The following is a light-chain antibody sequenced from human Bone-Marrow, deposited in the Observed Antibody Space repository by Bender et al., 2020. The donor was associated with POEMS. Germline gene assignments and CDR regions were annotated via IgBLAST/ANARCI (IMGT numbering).Light chain of an antibody. Sequence: QSVLTQPPSASGTPGQRVTISCSGSNSNIGTNAVNWYQQFPGTAPTLLIYSDNQRPSGVPDRFYAFKSGTSASLAISGLQSEDEADYYCAAWDVGLSGGVFGGGTKLTGL. CDR2: SDN. V-gene: IGLV1-44*01. J-gene: IGLJ3*02. CDR3: AAWDVGLSGGV. CDR1: NSNIGTNA.